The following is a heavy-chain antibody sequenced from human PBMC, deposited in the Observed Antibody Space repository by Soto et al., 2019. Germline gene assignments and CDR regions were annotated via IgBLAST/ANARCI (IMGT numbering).Heavy chain of an antibody. CDR3: ARNRSRGVLQLGFDY. V-gene: IGHV1-69*06. CDR2: IIPVFGTA. CDR1: GGTFSSYA. D-gene: IGHD1-1*01. Sequence: SVKVSCKASGGTFSSYAISWVRQAPGQGLEWMGGIIPVFGTANYAQKFQGRVTITADKCTSTAYMELSSLRSEDTAVYYWARNRSRGVLQLGFDYGGQGTLVTVSS. J-gene: IGHJ4*02.